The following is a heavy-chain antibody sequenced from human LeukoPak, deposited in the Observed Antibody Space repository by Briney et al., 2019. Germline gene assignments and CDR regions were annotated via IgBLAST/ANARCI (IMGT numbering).Heavy chain of an antibody. CDR2: IIPIFGTA. Sequence: ASVKVSCKASGYTFTNYAMNWVRRAPGQGLEWMGGIIPIFGTANYAQKFQGRVTITTDESTSTAYMELSSLRSEDTAVYYCAREGGYYDSSGYYPDAFDIWGQGTMVTVSS. CDR3: AREGGYYDSSGYYPDAFDI. J-gene: IGHJ3*02. CDR1: GYTFTNYA. D-gene: IGHD3-22*01. V-gene: IGHV1-69*05.